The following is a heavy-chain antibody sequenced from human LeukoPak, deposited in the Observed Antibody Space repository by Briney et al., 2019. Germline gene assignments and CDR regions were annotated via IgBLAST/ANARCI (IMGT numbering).Heavy chain of an antibody. D-gene: IGHD3-22*01. Sequence: ASVKVSCKASGYTFTSYDINWVRQATGQGLEWMGWMNPNSGNTGYAQKFQGRVTMTRNTSISTAYVELSSLRSEDTAVYYCARGYYYDTKSWFDPWGQGTLVTVSS. CDR3: ARGYYYDTKSWFDP. CDR1: GYTFTSYD. CDR2: MNPNSGNT. V-gene: IGHV1-8*01. J-gene: IGHJ5*02.